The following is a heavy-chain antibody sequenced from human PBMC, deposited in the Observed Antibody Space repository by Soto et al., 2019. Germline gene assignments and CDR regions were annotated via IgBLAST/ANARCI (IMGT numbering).Heavy chain of an antibody. CDR2: IIPIFGTA. CDR3: ARVRIAVAGHYYYYGMDV. CDR1: GGTFSSYA. J-gene: IGHJ6*02. Sequence: SVKVSCKASGGTFSSYAISWVRQAPGQGLEWMGGIIPIFGTANYAQKFQGRVTITADKSTSTAYMELSSLRSEDTAVYYCARVRIAVAGHYYYYGMDVWGQGTTVTVSS. V-gene: IGHV1-69*06. D-gene: IGHD6-19*01.